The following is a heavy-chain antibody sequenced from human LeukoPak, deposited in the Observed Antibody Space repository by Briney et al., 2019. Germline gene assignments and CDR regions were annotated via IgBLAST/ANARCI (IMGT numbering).Heavy chain of an antibody. CDR1: GYTFTSYY. J-gene: IGHJ4*02. CDR3: ARDSRAEGYFDY. V-gene: IGHV1-46*01. CDR2: INPSGGST. Sequence: ASLKVSCKASGYTFTSYYMHWVRQAPGQGLEWMGIINPSGGSTSYAQKFQGRVTMTRDTSTSTVYMELSSLRSEDTAVYYCARDSRAEGYFDYWGQGTLVTVSS.